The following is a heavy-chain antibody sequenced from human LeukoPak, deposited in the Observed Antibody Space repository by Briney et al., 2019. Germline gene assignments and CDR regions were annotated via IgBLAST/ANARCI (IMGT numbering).Heavy chain of an antibody. J-gene: IGHJ6*02. V-gene: IGHV3-23*01. CDR3: AKTHYDLLDV. D-gene: IGHD5-12*01. CDR2: MNNGPGAT. CDR1: GFSFSTSP. Sequence: GGSLRFSCAASGFSFSTSPMSWVRKPPGKGLEWVSAMNNGPGATFYRDSVRGRFTISRDDSKSTLYLQMNSLRAEDTGTYYCAKTHYDLLDVWGQGTTVTVSS.